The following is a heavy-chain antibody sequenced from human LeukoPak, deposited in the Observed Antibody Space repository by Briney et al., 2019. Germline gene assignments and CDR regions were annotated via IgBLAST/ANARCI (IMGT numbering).Heavy chain of an antibody. CDR2: IKDGGRED. J-gene: IGHJ5*02. D-gene: IGHD1-1*01. CDR3: ARDNGGYFDT. CDR1: DFVFSDYW. Sequence: GGSLRLSCVASDFVFSDYWMSWVRQAPGKGLEWVANIKDGGREDRYVKSVKGRFAISRDDAKSTLYLQMDSLRGDDTALYYCARDNGGYFDTWGRGTPVTVSS. V-gene: IGHV3-7*03.